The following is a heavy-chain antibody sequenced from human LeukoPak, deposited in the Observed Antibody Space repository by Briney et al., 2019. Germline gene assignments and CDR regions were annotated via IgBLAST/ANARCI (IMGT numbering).Heavy chain of an antibody. V-gene: IGHV4-59*01. D-gene: IGHD3-3*01. CDR3: ARSSAYYDFWSGYYRDNWFDP. CDR2: IYYSGST. Sequence: SETLSLTCTVSGGSISSYYWSWIRQPPGKGLEWIGYIYYSGSTSYNPSLKSRVTISVDTSKNQFSLKLSSVTAADTAVYYCARSSAYYDFWSGYYRDNWFDPWGQGTLVTVSS. CDR1: GGSISSYY. J-gene: IGHJ5*02.